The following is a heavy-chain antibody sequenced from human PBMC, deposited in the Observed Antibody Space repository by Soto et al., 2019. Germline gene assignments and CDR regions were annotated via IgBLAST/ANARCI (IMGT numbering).Heavy chain of an antibody. V-gene: IGHV4-34*01. J-gene: IGHJ4*02. Sequence: SETLSLTCAVYGGSFSGYYWSWIRQPPGKGLEWIGEINHSGSTNYNPSLKSRVTISVDTSKNQFSLKLSSVTAADTAVYYCARDPYIQRGYSGYAYRPYFDYWGQGTLVTVSS. CDR2: INHSGST. CDR3: ARDPYIQRGYSGYAYRPYFDY. D-gene: IGHD5-12*01. CDR1: GGSFSGYY.